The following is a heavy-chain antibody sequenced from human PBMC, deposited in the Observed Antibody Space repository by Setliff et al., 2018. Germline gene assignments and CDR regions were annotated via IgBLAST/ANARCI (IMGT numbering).Heavy chain of an antibody. J-gene: IGHJ5*01. D-gene: IGHD1-1*01. CDR3: ASRTTGPGGWFDY. Sequence: SETLSLTCTVSGDSMSSYYWSWIRQSPGKGLEWIGYVHYSGDSNYNPSLKSRVTISVDTSKNQFSLRLTSVTAADTAIYYCASRTTGPGGWFDYWGQGALVTVSS. CDR1: GDSMSSYY. V-gene: IGHV4-59*08. CDR2: VHYSGDS.